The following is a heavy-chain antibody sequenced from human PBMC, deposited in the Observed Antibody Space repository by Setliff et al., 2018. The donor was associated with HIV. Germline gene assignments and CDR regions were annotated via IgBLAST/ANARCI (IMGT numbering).Heavy chain of an antibody. J-gene: IGHJ5*02. CDR1: GYSFTSYG. CDR3: ARGTTPLGWFDP. V-gene: IGHV1-18*01. CDR2: ISAYNVNT. D-gene: IGHD7-27*01. Sequence: ASVKVSCKASGYSFTSYGVSWVRQAPGQGLEWMGWISAYNVNTNYAQRLQGRVTMTTDTSTSTAYMELRSLRSDDTAVYYCARGTTPLGWFDPWGQGTLVTVSS.